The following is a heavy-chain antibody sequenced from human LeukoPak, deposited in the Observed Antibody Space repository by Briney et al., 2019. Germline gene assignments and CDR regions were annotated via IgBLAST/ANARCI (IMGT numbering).Heavy chain of an antibody. D-gene: IGHD4-23*01. J-gene: IGHJ5*02. CDR1: GGSISRYF. CDR3: AREVVDYGGELDWFDA. CDR2: VYYSGST. V-gene: IGHV4-59*01. Sequence: SETLSLTCTVSGGSISRYFWSWIRQPPGKGLEWIGYVYYSGSTNYSPSLKSRVTISVDRSNNKCSLKLTSVTAADTAVYYCAREVVDYGGELDWFDAWGQGTLVSVSS.